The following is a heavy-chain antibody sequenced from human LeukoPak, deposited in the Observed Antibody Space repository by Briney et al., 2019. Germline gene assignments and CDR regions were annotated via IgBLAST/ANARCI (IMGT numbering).Heavy chain of an antibody. CDR1: GYTVTTYY. CDR2: LNPSGGSS. D-gene: IGHD1/OR15-1a*01. J-gene: IGHJ4*02. Sequence: ASVKVSCKASGYTVTTYYMHWVRQAPGQGLEWMGILNPSGGSSSYAQKFQGRATLTRATSTSTVYMELSSLRSEDTAVYYCARDRPHQQSKGPFDYWGQGTLVTVSS. V-gene: IGHV1-46*01. CDR3: ARDRPHQQSKGPFDY.